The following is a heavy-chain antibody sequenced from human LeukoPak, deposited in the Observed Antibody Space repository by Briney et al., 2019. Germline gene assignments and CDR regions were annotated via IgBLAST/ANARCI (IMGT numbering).Heavy chain of an antibody. V-gene: IGHV4-59*12. J-gene: IGHJ2*01. D-gene: IGHD6-13*01. Sequence: SETLSLTCTVSGGSISSYYWSWIRQPPGKGLEWIGYIYHSGSTYYNPSLKSRVTISVDRSKNQFSLKLSSVTAADTAVYYCARESQQLVEGYFDLWGRGTLVTVSS. CDR2: IYHSGST. CDR1: GGSISSYY. CDR3: ARESQQLVEGYFDL.